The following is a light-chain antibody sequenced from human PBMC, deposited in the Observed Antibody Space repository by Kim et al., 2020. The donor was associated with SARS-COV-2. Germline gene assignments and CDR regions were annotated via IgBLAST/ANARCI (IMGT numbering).Light chain of an antibody. V-gene: IGLV4-69*02. J-gene: IGLJ3*02. CDR2: LNSDGSH. Sequence: SVKLTCTLSSGHSHYAIAWLQQQPEKGLRHLMKLNSDGSHTKGDGIPDRFSGSSSGGERYLTISSLQSEDEADYYCQTWATGIRVFGGGTKVTVL. CDR1: SGHSHYA. CDR3: QTWATGIRV.